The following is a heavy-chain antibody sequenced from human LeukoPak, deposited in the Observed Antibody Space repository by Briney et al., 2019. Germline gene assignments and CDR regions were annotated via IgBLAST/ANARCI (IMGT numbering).Heavy chain of an antibody. CDR2: IIPIFGTA. Sequence: SVKVSCKASGGTFSSYAISWVRQAPGQGLEWMGRIIPIFGTANYAQKFQGRVTITTDESTSTAYMELSSLRSEDTAVYYCASLGYYDSSGYYRVGAFDIWGQGTMVTVSS. J-gene: IGHJ3*02. CDR1: GGTFSSYA. CDR3: ASLGYYDSSGYYRVGAFDI. V-gene: IGHV1-69*05. D-gene: IGHD3-22*01.